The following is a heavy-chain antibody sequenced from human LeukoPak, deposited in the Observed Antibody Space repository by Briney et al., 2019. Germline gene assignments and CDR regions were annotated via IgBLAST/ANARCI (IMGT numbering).Heavy chain of an antibody. J-gene: IGHJ5*02. CDR2: INHSGST. D-gene: IGHD3-22*01. CDR1: GGSFCGYY. CDR3: ARHRPEWLLLTGNWFDP. V-gene: IGHV4-34*01. Sequence: PSETLSLTCAVYGGSFCGYYWSWIRQPPGKGLEWIGEINHSGSTNYNPSLKSRVTISVDTSKNQFSLKLSSVTAADTAVYYCARHRPEWLLLTGNWFDPWGQGTLVTVSS.